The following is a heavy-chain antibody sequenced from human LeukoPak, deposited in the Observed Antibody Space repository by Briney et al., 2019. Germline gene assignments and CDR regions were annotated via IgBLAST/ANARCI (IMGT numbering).Heavy chain of an antibody. D-gene: IGHD3-10*01. J-gene: IGHJ6*03. Sequence: GGSLRLSCAASGFTVSGNYMSWVRQAPGKGLEWVSIIYGGGNTYYADSAKGRFTISRDNSKNTLYVQMNSLRAEDTAVYYCARSLRVRGVPDYMDVWGKGTTVTISS. CDR3: ARSLRVRGVPDYMDV. V-gene: IGHV3-53*01. CDR1: GFTVSGNY. CDR2: IYGGGNT.